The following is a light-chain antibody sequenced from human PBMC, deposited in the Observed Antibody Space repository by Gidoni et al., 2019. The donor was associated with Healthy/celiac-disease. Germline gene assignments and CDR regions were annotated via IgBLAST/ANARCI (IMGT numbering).Light chain of an antibody. CDR3: QKYNSAPRGT. CDR1: QGISNY. V-gene: IGKV1-27*01. CDR2: AAS. J-gene: IGKJ1*01. Sequence: DIQMTQSPSSLSASVGDRVTITCRASQGISNYLAWYQQKPGKVPKLLIYAASTLQSGVPSRFSGRGSGPDFTLTISRLQPEDVATYYCQKYNSAPRGTFGQGTKVEIK.